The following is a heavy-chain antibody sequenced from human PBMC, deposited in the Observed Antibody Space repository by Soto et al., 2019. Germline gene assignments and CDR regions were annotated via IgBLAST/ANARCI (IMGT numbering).Heavy chain of an antibody. CDR3: ARGVDTMAFDH. J-gene: IGHJ5*02. V-gene: IGHV4-30-4*08. D-gene: IGHD2-2*01. CDR2: IYNSGST. Sequence: QVQLQESGPGLVKPSQTLSLTCTVSGGSISSGGYYWSWIRQHPGKGLEWIGYIYNSGSTYYEPSLRSRLTISEDLSKNQLSLRLTAVTAADTAVYYCARGVDTMAFDHWGQGTLVTVSS. CDR1: GGSISSGGYY.